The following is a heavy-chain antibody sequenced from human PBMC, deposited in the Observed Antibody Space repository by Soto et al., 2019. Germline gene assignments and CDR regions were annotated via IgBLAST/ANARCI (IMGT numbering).Heavy chain of an antibody. CDR1: GFTLSNAW. CDR3: TTGPIVVVVAIMDV. CDR2: TKSKTDGGPT. D-gene: IGHD2-15*01. V-gene: IGHV3-15*01. Sequence: GRCLRFPCAASGFTLSNAWMSWVRQAPGKGLEWAGRTKSKTDGGPTDYAAPGKGRFTTSSDDSKNTLYLQMNTLQTKHTAVYYCTTGPIVVVVAIMDVCGQGTPVTVSS. J-gene: IGHJ6*01.